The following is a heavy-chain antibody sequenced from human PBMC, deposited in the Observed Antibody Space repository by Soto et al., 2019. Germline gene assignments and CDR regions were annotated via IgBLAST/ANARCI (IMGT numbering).Heavy chain of an antibody. D-gene: IGHD3-22*01. Sequence: PGESLKISCKGSGYSFTSYWIGWVRQMPGKGLEWMGIIYPGDSDTRYSPSFQGQVTISADKSISTAYLQWSSLKASDTAMYYCARQYYDSSGPYQAFDIWGQGTRVTVSS. CDR1: GYSFTSYW. V-gene: IGHV5-51*01. CDR2: IYPGDSDT. J-gene: IGHJ3*02. CDR3: ARQYYDSSGPYQAFDI.